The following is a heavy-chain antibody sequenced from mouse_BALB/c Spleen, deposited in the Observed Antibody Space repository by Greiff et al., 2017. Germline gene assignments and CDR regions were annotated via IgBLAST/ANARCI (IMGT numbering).Heavy chain of an antibody. CDR3: AAYYGNPFDY. J-gene: IGHJ2*01. D-gene: IGHD2-10*01. V-gene: IGHV5-6-5*01. Sequence: EVMLVESGGGLVKPGGSLKLSCAASGFTFSSYAMSWGRQTPAKRLEWVASFSSGGSTYYPDSVKGRFTISRDNARNILYLQMSSLRSEDTAMYYCAAYYGNPFDYWGQGTTLTVSS. CDR2: FSSGGST. CDR1: GFTFSSYA.